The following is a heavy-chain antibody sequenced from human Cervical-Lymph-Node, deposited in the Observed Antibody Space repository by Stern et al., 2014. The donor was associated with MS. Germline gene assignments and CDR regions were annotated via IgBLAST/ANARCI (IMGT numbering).Heavy chain of an antibody. J-gene: IGHJ4*02. CDR2: ISPYNGNT. CDR1: GYTFTYYA. D-gene: IGHD4-11*01. CDR3: ARDDDYTRRAIDY. Sequence: QMQLVQSGAEVKKPGASVNVSCKTSGYTFTYYAISWIRQAPGQGLEWVGWISPYNGNTNFVKKIQGGVAMTRDTSTSTAYMELRSLRSDDTAVYYCARDDDYTRRAIDYWGQGTLVTVSS. V-gene: IGHV1-18*01.